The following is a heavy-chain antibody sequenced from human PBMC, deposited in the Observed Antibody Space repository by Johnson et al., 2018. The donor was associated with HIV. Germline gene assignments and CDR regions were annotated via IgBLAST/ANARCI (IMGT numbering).Heavy chain of an antibody. D-gene: IGHD1-26*01. CDR2: ISYDGSNK. CDR3: AREGWALI. J-gene: IGHJ3*02. CDR1: GFTFSSYA. V-gene: IGHV3-30*04. Sequence: QMQLVESGGGVVQPGRSLRLSCAASGFTFSSYAMHWVRQTPGKGLEWVAVISYDGSNKYYADSVKGRFTISRDNSKNTLYLQMNSLRAEDTAVYYCAREGWALIWGQGTMVTVSS.